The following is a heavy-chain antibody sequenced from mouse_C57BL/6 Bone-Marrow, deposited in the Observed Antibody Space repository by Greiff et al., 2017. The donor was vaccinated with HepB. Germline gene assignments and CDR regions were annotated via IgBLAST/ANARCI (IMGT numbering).Heavy chain of an antibody. CDR1: GYSFTDYN. D-gene: IGHD2-1*01. Sequence: VQLQQSGPELVKPGASVKISCKASGYSFTDYNMNWVKQSNGKSLEWIGVINPNYGTTSSNQKFKGKATLTVDQSSSTAYMQLNILTSEDSAVYYCARREVVYYGNYYWYFDVWGTGTTVTVSS. J-gene: IGHJ1*03. V-gene: IGHV1-39*01. CDR2: INPNYGTT. CDR3: ARREVVYYGNYYWYFDV.